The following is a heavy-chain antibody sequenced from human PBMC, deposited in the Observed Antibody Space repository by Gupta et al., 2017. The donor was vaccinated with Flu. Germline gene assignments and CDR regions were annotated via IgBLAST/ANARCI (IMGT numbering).Heavy chain of an antibody. D-gene: IGHD6-19*01. V-gene: IGHV3-23*01. CDR2: INSNGGST. J-gene: IGHJ5*01. Sequence: AMSWVRQAPGKGLQWISGINSNGGSTYYADSVRGRFTVSRDNSENTFYLQMNSLRAEDTAIYYCAKDLYSVPGALDSWGQGTLVTVSS. CDR1: A. CDR3: AKDLYSVPGALDS.